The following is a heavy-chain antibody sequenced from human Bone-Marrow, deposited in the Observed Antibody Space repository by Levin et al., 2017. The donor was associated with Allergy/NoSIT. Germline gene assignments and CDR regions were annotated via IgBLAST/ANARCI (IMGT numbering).Heavy chain of an antibody. D-gene: IGHD4-17*01. CDR2: ISQSGTT. CDR1: DFSITNGYY. CDR3: ARADVGGYGDYEVFWHFDL. Sequence: SETLSLTCGVVDFSITNGYYNSGPYWGWIRQPPGKGLEWIGSISQSGTTYYNPSLRSRVTISVNTSKKQFSLKVNAVTAADTAVYYCARADVGGYGDYEVFWHFDLWGRGTLVTVSS. J-gene: IGHJ2*01. V-gene: IGHV4-38-2*01.